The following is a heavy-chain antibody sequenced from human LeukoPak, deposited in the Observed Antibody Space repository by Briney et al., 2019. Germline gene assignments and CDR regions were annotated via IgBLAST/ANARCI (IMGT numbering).Heavy chain of an antibody. CDR2: IKQDGSEK. V-gene: IGHV3-7*01. J-gene: IGHJ4*02. CDR3: ARDGFSGSDDY. CDR1: GFTFSSYW. D-gene: IGHD3-10*01. Sequence: GGSPRLSCAASGFTFSSYWMSWVRQAPGKGLEWVANIKQDGSEKYYVDSVKGRFTISRDNAKNSLYLQMNSLRAEDTAVYYCARDGFSGSDDYWGQGTLVTVSS.